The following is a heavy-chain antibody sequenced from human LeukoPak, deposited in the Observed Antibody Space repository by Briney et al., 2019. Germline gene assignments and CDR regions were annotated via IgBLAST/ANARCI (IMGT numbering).Heavy chain of an antibody. CDR2: IIPIFGTA. Sequence: SVKVSCKASGGTFSSYAISWVRQAPGQGLEWMGGIIPIFGTANYAQKFQGRVTITTDESTSTAYMELSSLRSEDTAVYYCARGGYSSPPFDYWGQGTLSPSPQ. J-gene: IGHJ4*02. CDR3: ARGGYSSPPFDY. D-gene: IGHD6-13*01. CDR1: GGTFSSYA. V-gene: IGHV1-69*05.